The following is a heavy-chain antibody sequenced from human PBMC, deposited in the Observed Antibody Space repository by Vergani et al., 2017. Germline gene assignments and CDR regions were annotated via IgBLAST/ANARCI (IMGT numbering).Heavy chain of an antibody. Sequence: EVQLVQSGAEVKKPGESLKISCKGSGYSVTSYWIGWVRQMPGKGLEWMGIIYPGDSDTRYSPSFQGQVTISADKSISTAYLQWSSLKASDTAMYYCARQVQLLYPGGYYDMDVWGKGTTVTVSS. CDR2: IYPGDSDT. V-gene: IGHV5-51*01. J-gene: IGHJ6*03. CDR1: GYSVTSYW. D-gene: IGHD2-2*02. CDR3: ARQVQLLYPGGYYDMDV.